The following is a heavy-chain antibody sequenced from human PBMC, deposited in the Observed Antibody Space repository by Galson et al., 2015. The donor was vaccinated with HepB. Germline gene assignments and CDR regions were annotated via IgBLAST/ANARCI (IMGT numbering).Heavy chain of an antibody. CDR3: ARVDFSSSSGLYYYYYGLDV. J-gene: IGHJ6*02. CDR2: ISAYNGNT. V-gene: IGHV1-18*04. D-gene: IGHD6-6*01. CDR1: GYTFTSYG. Sequence: SVKVSCKASGYTFTSYGISWVRQAPGQGLEWMGWISAYNGNTKYAQKLQGRVTMSTDTSTSTAYMELRSLRSDDTAVYYCARVDFSSSSGLYYYYYGLDVWGQGTTVTVSS.